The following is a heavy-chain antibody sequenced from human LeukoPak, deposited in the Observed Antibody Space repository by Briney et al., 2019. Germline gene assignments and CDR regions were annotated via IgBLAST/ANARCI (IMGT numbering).Heavy chain of an antibody. V-gene: IGHV4-39*01. CDR3: AMTKVVTAIPFDP. Sequence: PSETLSLSCTVSGGSISSSSYYWGWIRQPPGKGLEWIGSIYYSGSTYYNPSLKSRVTISVDTSKNQFSLKLSSVTAADTAVYYCAMTKVVTAIPFDPWGQGTLVTVSS. CDR1: GGSISSSSYY. D-gene: IGHD2-21*02. J-gene: IGHJ5*02. CDR2: IYYSGST.